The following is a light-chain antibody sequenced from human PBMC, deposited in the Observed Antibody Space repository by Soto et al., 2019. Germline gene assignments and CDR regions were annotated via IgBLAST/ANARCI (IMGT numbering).Light chain of an antibody. CDR1: SSDVGAYDV. J-gene: IGLJ1*01. CDR2: DVT. CDR3: SSYTTRSTLV. Sequence: QSALTQPASVSGSPGQSITISCTGTSSDVGAYDVVSWYQHFPGKAPKLVTFDVTHPPPGISDRFSGSKSANTASLTISGLQAADQAFYYCSSYTTRSTLVFGGGTKVTVL. V-gene: IGLV2-14*01.